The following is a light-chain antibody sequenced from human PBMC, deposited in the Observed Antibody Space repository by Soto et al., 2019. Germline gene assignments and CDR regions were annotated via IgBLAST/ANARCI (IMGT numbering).Light chain of an antibody. V-gene: IGKV3-15*01. CDR1: QSVSSN. Sequence: ETVMTQSPAARAVSPGGRATRSCRASQSVSSNLAWYQQKPGQAPRLLISGASTRATGIPARFSGSGSGTEFTLTITSLQSEDFAIYYCQKYNTWPRTFGQGTKVDIK. CDR3: QKYNTWPRT. J-gene: IGKJ1*01. CDR2: GAS.